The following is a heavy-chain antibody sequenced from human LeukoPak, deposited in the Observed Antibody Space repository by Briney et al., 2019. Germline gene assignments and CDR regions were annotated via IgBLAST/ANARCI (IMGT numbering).Heavy chain of an antibody. J-gene: IGHJ4*02. CDR3: AKDGGGYSSSSGFDY. D-gene: IGHD6-6*01. V-gene: IGHV3-9*01. CDR1: GVTFSSYE. CDR2: ISWNSGSI. Sequence: GGSLRLSCAASGVTFSSYEMNWVRQAPGKGLEWVSGISWNSGSIVYADSVKGRFTISRDNAKNSLYLQMNSLRAEDTALYYCAKDGGGYSSSSGFDYWGQGTLVTVSS.